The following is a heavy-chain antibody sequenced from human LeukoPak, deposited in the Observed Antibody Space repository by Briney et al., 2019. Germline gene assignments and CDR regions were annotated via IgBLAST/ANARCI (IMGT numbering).Heavy chain of an antibody. Sequence: PSETLSLTCTVSGGSISSYYWSWIRQPPGKGLEWIGYIYYSGSTKYNPSLKSRVTISVDTSKNQFSLKLSSVTAADTAVYYCARSDYYFDYWGQGTLVTVSS. V-gene: IGHV4-59*01. CDR3: ARSDYYFDY. J-gene: IGHJ4*02. D-gene: IGHD2-21*01. CDR2: IYYSGST. CDR1: GGSISSYY.